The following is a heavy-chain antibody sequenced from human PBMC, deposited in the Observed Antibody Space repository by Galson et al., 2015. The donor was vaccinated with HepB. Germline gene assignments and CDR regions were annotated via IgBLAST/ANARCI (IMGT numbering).Heavy chain of an antibody. CDR2: IIPIFGTA. CDR3: ARVGAGSGYLGAGPENY. CDR1: GGTFSSYA. J-gene: IGHJ4*02. Sequence: QSGAEVKKPGESLKISCKASGGTFSSYAISWVRQAPGQGLEWMGGIIPIFGTANYAQKFQGRVTITADESTSTAYMELSSLRSEDTAVYYCARVGAGSGYLGAGPENYWGQGTLVTVSS. V-gene: IGHV1-69*01. D-gene: IGHD2-15*01.